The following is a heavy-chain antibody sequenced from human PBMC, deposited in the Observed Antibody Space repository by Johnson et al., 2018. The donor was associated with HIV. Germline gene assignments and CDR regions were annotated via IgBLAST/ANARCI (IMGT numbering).Heavy chain of an antibody. CDR3: VSVVRMPFSSDWKAFHI. CDR2: INWNGSST. D-gene: IGHD6-19*01. Sequence: EQLVESGGGVVRPGGSLRLSCAASGSTFDDYGMSWVRQAPGNGLEWVSGINWNGSSTGYADSVTGRFTIARDNAKNSLFLQMNSLRAGDTALYYCVSVVRMPFSSDWKAFHIWGQGTLVSVSS. CDR1: GSTFDDYG. V-gene: IGHV3-20*04. J-gene: IGHJ3*02.